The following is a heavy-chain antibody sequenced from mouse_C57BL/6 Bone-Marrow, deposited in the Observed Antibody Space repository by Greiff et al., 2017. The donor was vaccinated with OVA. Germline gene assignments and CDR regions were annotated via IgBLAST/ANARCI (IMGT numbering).Heavy chain of an antibody. CDR1: GYTFTNYW. J-gene: IGHJ3*01. D-gene: IGHD1-1*01. CDR3: ARGGGSSSAWFAY. Sequence: QVQLQQSGAELVRPGTSVKMSCKASGYTFTNYWIGWAKQRPGHGLEWIGDIYPGGGYTNYNEKFKGKATLTADKSSSTAYMQFSSLTSEDSAIDYCARGGGSSSAWFAYWGQGTLVTVSA. V-gene: IGHV1-63*01. CDR2: IYPGGGYT.